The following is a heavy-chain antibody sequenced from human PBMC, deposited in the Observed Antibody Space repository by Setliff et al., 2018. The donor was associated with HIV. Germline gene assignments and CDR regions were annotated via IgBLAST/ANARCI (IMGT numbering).Heavy chain of an antibody. J-gene: IGHJ4*02. CDR3: APYGGGTYSLDH. Sequence: SETLSLTCTVSGASISSYYWSWIRQSPGKGLEWIGYIYYSGSTHYNPSLESRFTISVDTSKSLFSLKLTSVTAADTAVYYCAPYGGGTYSLDHWGQGILVTVSS. V-gene: IGHV4-59*08. D-gene: IGHD1-26*01. CDR1: GASISSYY. CDR2: IYYSGST.